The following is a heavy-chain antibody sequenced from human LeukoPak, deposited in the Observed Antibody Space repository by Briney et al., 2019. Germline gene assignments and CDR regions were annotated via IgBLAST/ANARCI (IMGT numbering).Heavy chain of an antibody. Sequence: PGGSLRLSCAASGFTFSDYYMSWIRQAPGKGLEWVSYISSSSSYIYYADSVKGRFTISRDNAKNSLYLQMNSLRDEDTAVYYCARDLSPSYYYYGMDVWGQGTTVTVSS. V-gene: IGHV3-11*06. CDR3: ARDLSPSYYYYGMDV. J-gene: IGHJ6*02. CDR2: ISSSSSYI. CDR1: GFTFSDYY.